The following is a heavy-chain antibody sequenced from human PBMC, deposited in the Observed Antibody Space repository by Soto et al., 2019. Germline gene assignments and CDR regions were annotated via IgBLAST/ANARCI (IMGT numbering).Heavy chain of an antibody. CDR2: IYPGDSDT. V-gene: IGHV5-51*01. J-gene: IGHJ6*02. D-gene: IGHD3-10*01. CDR3: AGGGVRGVITRSRDYYGMDV. CDR1: GYSFTSYW. Sequence: GESLKISCKGSGYSFTSYWIGWVRQMPGKGLEWMGIIYPGDSDTRYSPSFQGQVTISADKSISTAYLQWSSLKASDTAMYYCAGGGVRGVITRSRDYYGMDVSGQATTVTGS.